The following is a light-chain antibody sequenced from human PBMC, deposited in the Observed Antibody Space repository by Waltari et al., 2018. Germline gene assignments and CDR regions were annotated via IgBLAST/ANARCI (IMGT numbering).Light chain of an antibody. CDR1: SGHSSNI. CDR3: ETGGHGTWV. Sequence: QLVLTQSPSASASLGASVKLTCTLSSGHSSNIIAWLQQQPEKGPRYLMKVNSDGSHSKGDDIPGRVSGSSSGAERYLTISSLQSEDEADYYCETGGHGTWVFGGGTKLTVL. CDR2: VNSDGSH. J-gene: IGLJ3*02. V-gene: IGLV4-69*01.